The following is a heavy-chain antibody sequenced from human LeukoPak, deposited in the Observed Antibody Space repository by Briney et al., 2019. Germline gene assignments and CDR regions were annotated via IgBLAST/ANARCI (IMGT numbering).Heavy chain of an antibody. CDR2: VYTGGST. CDR3: AKQDDDYLFDY. J-gene: IGHJ4*02. D-gene: IGHD4-17*01. V-gene: IGHV3-66*04. Sequence: GGSLRLSCAASGFTVNSNYMSWVRQAPGKGLEWVSVVYTGGSTYYADSVKGRFTISRDNSKNTLYLQMNSLRAEDTAVYYCAKQDDDYLFDYWGQGTLVTVSS. CDR1: GFTVNSNY.